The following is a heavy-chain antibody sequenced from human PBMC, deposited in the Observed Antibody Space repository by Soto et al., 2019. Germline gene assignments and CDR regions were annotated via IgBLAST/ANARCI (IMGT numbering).Heavy chain of an antibody. CDR2: IYPGDSDT. CDR1: GYSFTSYW. Sequence: PGESLKISCKGSGYSFTSYWIGWVRQMPGKGLEWMGIIYPGDSDTRYSPSFQGQVTISADKSISTAYLQWSSLKASDTAMYYCARHRSLHLSASIVVVPAAPPMDGMDVWGQGTTVTVSS. V-gene: IGHV5-51*01. CDR3: ARHRSLHLSASIVVVPAAPPMDGMDV. D-gene: IGHD2-2*01. J-gene: IGHJ6*02.